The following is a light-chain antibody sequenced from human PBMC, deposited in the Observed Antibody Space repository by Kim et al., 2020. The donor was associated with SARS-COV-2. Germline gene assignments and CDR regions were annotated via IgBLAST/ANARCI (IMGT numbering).Light chain of an antibody. J-gene: IGKJ4*01. CDR2: AAS. Sequence: DIQLTQSPSFLSASVGDSVTITCRASQDISTYLAWYQQRSGKAPKLLLYAASTLQTGVPSTFSGSGSGTEFTLTISSLQPEEFATYHCQQLKTYTRVTFGGGTKVDLK. CDR1: QDISTY. CDR3: QQLKTYTRVT. V-gene: IGKV1-9*01.